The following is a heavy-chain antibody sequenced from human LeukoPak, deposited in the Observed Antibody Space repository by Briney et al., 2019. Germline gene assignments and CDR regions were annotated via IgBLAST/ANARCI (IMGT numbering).Heavy chain of an antibody. CDR3: ARDPGSYRAFDF. Sequence: ASVKVSCKASGYTFTSYYFHWLRQAHGQGLEWMGIINPSGGTTSYAQKFQGRVTMTRDTSTSTVYMEVSSLRSEDTAVYYCARDPGSYRAFDFWGQGTMVTVSS. CDR2: INPSGGTT. D-gene: IGHD1-26*01. CDR1: GYTFTSYY. J-gene: IGHJ3*01. V-gene: IGHV1-46*01.